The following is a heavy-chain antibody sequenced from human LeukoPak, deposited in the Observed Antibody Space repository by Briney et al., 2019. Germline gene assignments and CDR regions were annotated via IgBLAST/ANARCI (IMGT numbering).Heavy chain of an antibody. V-gene: IGHV1-8*01. J-gene: IGHJ4*02. CDR2: MNPNSGNT. CDR3: ARGVRRAVAGQYYSDY. Sequence: ASVKVSCKASGYTFTSYDINWVRQATGQGLEWMGWMNPNSGNTGYAQKFQGRVTMTTNTSISTAYMELSSLRSGDTAVYYCARGVRRAVAGQYYSDYWGQGTLVTVSS. CDR1: GYTFTSYD. D-gene: IGHD6-19*01.